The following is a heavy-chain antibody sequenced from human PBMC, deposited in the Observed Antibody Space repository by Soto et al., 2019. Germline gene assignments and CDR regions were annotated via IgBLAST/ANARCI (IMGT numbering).Heavy chain of an antibody. CDR3: AKDGGGDCSGGSCYFGEYFQH. CDR2: ISWDGGST. D-gene: IGHD2-15*01. CDR1: GFTFDDYA. Sequence: GGSLRLSCAASGFTFDDYAMHWVRQAPGKGLEWVSLISWDGGSTYYADSVKGRFTISRDNSKNSLYLQMNSLRAEDTALYYCAKDGGGDCSGGSCYFGEYFQHWGQGTLVTVSS. J-gene: IGHJ1*01. V-gene: IGHV3-43D*03.